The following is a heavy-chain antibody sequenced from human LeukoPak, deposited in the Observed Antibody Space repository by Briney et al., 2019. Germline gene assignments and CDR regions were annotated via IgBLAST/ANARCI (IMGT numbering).Heavy chain of an antibody. CDR2: INPNSGGT. V-gene: IGHV1-2*02. CDR1: GYTFTGYY. D-gene: IGHD6-13*01. CDR3: ARVGWESSSWEGFDY. J-gene: IGHJ4*02. Sequence: ASVKVSCKASGYTFTGYYMHWVRQAPGQGLEWMGWINPNSGGTNYAQKFQGRVTMTRDTSISTAYMELSRLRSDDTAVYYCARVGWESSSWEGFDYWGRGTLVTVSS.